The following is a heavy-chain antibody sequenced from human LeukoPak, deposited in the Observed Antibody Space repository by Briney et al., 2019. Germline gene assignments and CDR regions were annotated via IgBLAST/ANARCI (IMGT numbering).Heavy chain of an antibody. J-gene: IGHJ4*02. Sequence: GRSLRLSCAASGFTFSSYGMHWVRQAPGKGLEWVSYISSSSSTIYYADSVKGRFTISRDNAKNSLHLQMNSLRAEDTAVYYCARDSVRVAARSLDYWGQGTLVTVSS. V-gene: IGHV3-48*04. CDR3: ARDSVRVAARSLDY. CDR2: ISSSSSTI. CDR1: GFTFSSYG. D-gene: IGHD6-6*01.